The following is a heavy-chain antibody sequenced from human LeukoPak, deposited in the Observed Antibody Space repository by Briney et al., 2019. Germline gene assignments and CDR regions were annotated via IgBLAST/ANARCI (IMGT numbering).Heavy chain of an antibody. D-gene: IGHD3-3*01. CDR1: GGSISSYY. J-gene: IGHJ5*02. V-gene: IGHV4-59*01. Sequence: SETLPLTCTVSGGSISSYYWSWIRQPPGKGLEWIGYIYYSGSTNYNPSLKSRVTISVDTSKNQFSLKLSSVTAADTAVYYCARVAIFGVVIALPWFDPWGQGTLVTVST. CDR2: IYYSGST. CDR3: ARVAIFGVVIALPWFDP.